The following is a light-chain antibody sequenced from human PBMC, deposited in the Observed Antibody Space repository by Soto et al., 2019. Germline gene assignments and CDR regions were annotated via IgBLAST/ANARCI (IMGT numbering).Light chain of an antibody. CDR1: QSVRSSF. Sequence: EIVLTQSPGTLSLSPGERATLSCRASQSVRSSFFAWYQQKPGQAPRLLIDDVSVRATGIPDRFSGSGSGIAFPITINSLAPEAFAVYYCHQSETSVMYTFGQGTTLQIK. CDR2: DVS. CDR3: HQSETSVMYT. J-gene: IGKJ2*01. V-gene: IGKV3-20*01.